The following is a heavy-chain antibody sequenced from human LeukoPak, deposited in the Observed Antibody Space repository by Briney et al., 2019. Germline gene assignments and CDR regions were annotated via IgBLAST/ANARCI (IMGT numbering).Heavy chain of an antibody. Sequence: PSETLSLICTVSGGPIRNSYWSWVRHSAGTEMQWIGRIHGTLGSTNHNPSLKSRVVMSLDTSSNQFSLRLSAMSAADTATYYCARIFDRDIWGQGTLVTVSP. J-gene: IGHJ3*02. D-gene: IGHD3-3*01. CDR2: IHGTLGST. CDR1: GGPIRNSY. V-gene: IGHV4-4*07. CDR3: ARIFDRDI.